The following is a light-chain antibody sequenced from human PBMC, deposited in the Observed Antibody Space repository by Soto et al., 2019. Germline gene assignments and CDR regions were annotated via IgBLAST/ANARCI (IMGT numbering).Light chain of an antibody. CDR3: QSYDSSLKSLV. V-gene: IGLV1-40*01. J-gene: IGLJ2*01. CDR1: TSNIGGANS. CDR2: GNN. Sequence: QSVLTQPPSVSGAPGQRVIISCTGGTSNIGGANSVNWYQQLPGAAPKLLIYGNNNRPSGVPDRFSGSKSDTSASLAITGLQPEDEADYYCQSYDSSLKSLVFGGGTKLTVL.